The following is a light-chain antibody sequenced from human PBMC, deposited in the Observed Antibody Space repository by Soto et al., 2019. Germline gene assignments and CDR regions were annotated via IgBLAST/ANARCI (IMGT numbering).Light chain of an antibody. CDR3: SSYEDSNNLVL. Sequence: QSALTQPPSASGSPGQSVTISCTGSSSDVGGYNYVSWYQQHPGKAPKLMIYEVNKRPSGVPNRFSGSKSGNTASLTVSGLQAEDEAEYYCSSYEDSNNLVLFGGGTKLTVL. V-gene: IGLV2-8*01. CDR1: SSDVGGYNY. J-gene: IGLJ2*01. CDR2: EVN.